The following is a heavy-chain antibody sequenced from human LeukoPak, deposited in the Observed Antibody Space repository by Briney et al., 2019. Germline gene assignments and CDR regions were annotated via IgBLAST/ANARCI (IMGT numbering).Heavy chain of an antibody. D-gene: IGHD4-11*01. CDR3: AKDRYSNYAY. CDR1: GFTFSSYG. J-gene: IGHJ4*02. V-gene: IGHV3-30*02. CDR2: IRYDGSNK. Sequence: GGSLRLSCAASGFTFSSYGMHSVRQAPGKGLEWVAFIRYDGSNKYYADSVKGRFTISRDNSKNTLYLQMNSLRAEDTAVYYCAKDRYSNYAYWGQGTLVTVSS.